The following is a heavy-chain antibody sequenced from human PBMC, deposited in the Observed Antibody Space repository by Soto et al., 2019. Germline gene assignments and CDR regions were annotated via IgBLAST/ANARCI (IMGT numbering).Heavy chain of an antibody. V-gene: IGHV3-74*01. Sequence: EVQLVESGGGLVQPGGSLRLSCAASGFTFSSYWMHWVRQAPGEGLIWVSRINGDGSRTTYGDSVKGRFTISRDNARNTVYLQVNGLSAEYTAIYYCARIGTGYYYMDVWGKGTTVTVSS. D-gene: IGHD1-1*01. CDR2: INGDGSRT. CDR3: ARIGTGYYYMDV. J-gene: IGHJ6*03. CDR1: GFTFSSYW.